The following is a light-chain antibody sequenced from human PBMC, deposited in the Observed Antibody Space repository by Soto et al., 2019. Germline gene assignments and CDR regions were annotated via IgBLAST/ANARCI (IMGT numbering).Light chain of an antibody. CDR2: GAS. CDR3: QQYNNWPPIT. J-gene: IGKJ5*01. V-gene: IGKV3-15*01. Sequence: EILMTQSPATLSVSPGERATLSCRASQSVSSKLAWYQQKPGQAPRLLIYGASTRATGIPARFSGSGSGTEFTLTISSLQPEDFAAYYCQQYNNWPPITFGHGTRLEIK. CDR1: QSVSSK.